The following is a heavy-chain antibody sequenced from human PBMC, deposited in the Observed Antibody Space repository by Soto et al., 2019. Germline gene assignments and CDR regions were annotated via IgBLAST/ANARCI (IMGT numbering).Heavy chain of an antibody. D-gene: IGHD3-10*01. CDR2: ISGSGGRT. CDR1: GFTFSSYA. J-gene: IGHJ3*02. CDR3: AKANYYCSGSRSAFDI. Sequence: EVQLLESGGGLVQPGGSLRLSCAASGFTFSSYAMSWVRQAPGKGLEWVSAISGSGGRTYYADSVKGRFTISRDNSKNTLYLQMNSLRAEDTAVYYCAKANYYCSGSRSAFDIWGQGTMVTVSS. V-gene: IGHV3-23*01.